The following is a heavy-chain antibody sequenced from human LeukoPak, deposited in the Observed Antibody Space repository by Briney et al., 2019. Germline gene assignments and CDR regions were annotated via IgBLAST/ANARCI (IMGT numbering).Heavy chain of an antibody. CDR3: AKDGGDTAMVPHY. V-gene: IGHV3-30*02. CDR2: IRYDGSNK. D-gene: IGHD5-18*01. CDR1: GFTFSSYG. J-gene: IGHJ4*02. Sequence: GGSLRLSCAASGFTFSSYGMHWVRQAPGKGLEWVAFIRYDGSNKYYADSVKGRFTIPRDNSKNTLYLQMNSLRAEDTAVYYCAKDGGDTAMVPHYWGQGTLVTVSS.